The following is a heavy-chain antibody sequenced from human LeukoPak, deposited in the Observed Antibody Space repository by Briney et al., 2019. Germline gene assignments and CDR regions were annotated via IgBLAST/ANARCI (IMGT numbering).Heavy chain of an antibody. D-gene: IGHD3-22*01. J-gene: IGHJ4*02. Sequence: ASVKVSCKASGYTFTSYDINWVRQAPRRGLEWMGWMNPNSGNTGYAQKFQGRVTMTRNTSISTAYMELSSLRSEDTAVYYCARAPRDYYDSSGYYVDYWGQGTLVTVSS. CDR3: ARAPRDYYDSSGYYVDY. CDR1: GYTFTSYD. V-gene: IGHV1-8*01. CDR2: MNPNSGNT.